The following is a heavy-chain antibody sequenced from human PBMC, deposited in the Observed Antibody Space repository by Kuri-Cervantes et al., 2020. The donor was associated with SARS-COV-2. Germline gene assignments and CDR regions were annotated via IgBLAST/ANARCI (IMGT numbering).Heavy chain of an antibody. D-gene: IGHD3-22*01. V-gene: IGHV4-4*07. CDR1: GGSISSYY. CDR3: ARDLLLYYDSSGYHNWFDP. J-gene: IGHJ5*02. CDR2: IYTSGST. Sequence: SETLSLTCTVSGGSISSYYWSWIRQPAGKGLEWIGRIYTSGSTNYNPSLKSRVTMSVDTSKNQFSLKLSSVTAADTAVYYCARDLLLYYDSSGYHNWFDPWGQETLVTVSS.